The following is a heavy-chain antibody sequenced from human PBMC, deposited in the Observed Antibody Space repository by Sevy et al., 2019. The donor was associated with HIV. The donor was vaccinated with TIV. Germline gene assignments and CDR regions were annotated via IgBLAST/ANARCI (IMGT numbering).Heavy chain of an antibody. Sequence: GGSLRLSCAASGFTFSNYWMSWVRQAPGKGLEWVANIKQDGSEKYYVDSVKGRFTISRDNAKNPLSLQMNSRRAGDTSMYYCARGKGQGWFDPWGQGTLVTVSS. CDR3: ARGKGQGWFDP. CDR2: IKQDGSEK. J-gene: IGHJ5*02. V-gene: IGHV3-7*01. CDR1: GFTFSNYW.